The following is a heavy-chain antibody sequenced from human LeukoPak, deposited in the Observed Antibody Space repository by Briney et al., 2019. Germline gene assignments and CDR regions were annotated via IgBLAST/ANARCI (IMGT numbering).Heavy chain of an antibody. CDR2: ISSSSSYT. CDR3: AAGTAADF. J-gene: IGHJ4*02. D-gene: IGHD6-13*01. CDR1: GIPFSDYY. Sequence: PGGCLRLSCVVSGIPFSDYYMNWIRQAPGKGLEWISYISSSSSYTDYADSVKGRFTISRDNAKSALYLHLNSLRLEDTAVYYCAAGTAADFWGQGTLVT. V-gene: IGHV3-11*03.